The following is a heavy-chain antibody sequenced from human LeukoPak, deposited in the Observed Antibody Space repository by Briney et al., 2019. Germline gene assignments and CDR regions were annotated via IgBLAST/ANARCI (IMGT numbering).Heavy chain of an antibody. D-gene: IGHD4-17*01. CDR2: INSDGSST. CDR3: ARDSLYGDYLD. CDR1: GFTFSNFW. J-gene: IGHJ4*02. Sequence: GGSLRLSCAASGFTFSNFWMHWVRQAPGKGLVWVSRINSDGSSTSYADSVKGRFTISRDNAKNTLYLQMNSLRAEDTAVYYCARDSLYGDYLDWGQGTLVTVSS. V-gene: IGHV3-74*01.